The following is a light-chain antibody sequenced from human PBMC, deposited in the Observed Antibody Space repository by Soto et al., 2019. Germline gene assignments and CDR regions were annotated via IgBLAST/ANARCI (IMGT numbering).Light chain of an antibody. CDR1: QSVGTN. CDR3: QQYNNWRT. V-gene: IGKV3D-15*01. Sequence: EIVMTQSPATLSVSPGETATLSCRASQSVGTNLAWYQQNPGQAPRLLIYSATTRATGIPARFSGSGSGTEFTLTISSLQSEDFAVYYCQQYNNWRTFGPGTKVDI. J-gene: IGKJ3*01. CDR2: SAT.